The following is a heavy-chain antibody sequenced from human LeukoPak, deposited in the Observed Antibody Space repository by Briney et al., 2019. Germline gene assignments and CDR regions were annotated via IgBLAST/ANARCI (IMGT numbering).Heavy chain of an antibody. CDR3: ARDCSSTSCNEA. J-gene: IGHJ5*02. CDR1: GYTFTGYY. CDR2: INPNSGGT. V-gene: IGHV1-2*02. D-gene: IGHD2-2*01. Sequence: ASVKVSCKASGYTFTGYYMHWVRQAPGQGLEWMGWINPNSGGTNYAQKFQGRVTMTRDTSNSTAYMELSRLRSDDTAVYYCARDCSSTSCNEAWGQGTLVTVSS.